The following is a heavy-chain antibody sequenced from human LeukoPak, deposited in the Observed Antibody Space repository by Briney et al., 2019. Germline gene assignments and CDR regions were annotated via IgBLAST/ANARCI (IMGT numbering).Heavy chain of an antibody. V-gene: IGHV3-30-3*01. D-gene: IGHD3-22*01. J-gene: IGHJ1*01. CDR2: ISYDGSNK. Sequence: GGSLRLSCAASGFTFSSYVMHWVRQAPGKGLEWVAVISYDGSNKYYADSVKGRFTISRDNSKNTLYLQMNSLRAEDTAVYYCATGGSGYHRSWGQGTLVTVSS. CDR1: GFTFSSYV. CDR3: ATGGSGYHRS.